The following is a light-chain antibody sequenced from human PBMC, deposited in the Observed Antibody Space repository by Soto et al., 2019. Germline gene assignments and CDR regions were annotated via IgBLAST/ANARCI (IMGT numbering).Light chain of an antibody. J-gene: IGKJ1*01. CDR1: QSVISP. Sequence: IVLTQTPATLSVSPGESVTLSCRASQSVISPLAWYLQKPGQAPRLLIYGASTRATGIPARFSASGSGTEFTLTISSLQSEDFAMYYCQQYLDWPPTFGQGSKVDI. CDR3: QQYLDWPPT. V-gene: IGKV3-15*01. CDR2: GAS.